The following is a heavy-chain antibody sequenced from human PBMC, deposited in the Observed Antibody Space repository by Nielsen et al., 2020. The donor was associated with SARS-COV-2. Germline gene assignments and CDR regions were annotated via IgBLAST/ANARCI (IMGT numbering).Heavy chain of an antibody. CDR3: AKGFSSSSRDYMNV. D-gene: IGHD6-6*01. V-gene: IGHV3-21*04. Sequence: GESLKISCAASGFRFTSYTMNWVRQAPGKGLEWVASITMSGAYMYYADSVRGRFTVSRDNRKNSLFLQMNSLRTEDTALYYCAKGFSSSSRDYMNVWGKGTTVTVSS. CDR2: ITMSGAYM. J-gene: IGHJ6*03. CDR1: GFRFTSYT.